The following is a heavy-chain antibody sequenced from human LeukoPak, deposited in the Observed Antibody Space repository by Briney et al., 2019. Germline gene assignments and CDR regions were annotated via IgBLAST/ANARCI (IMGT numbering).Heavy chain of an antibody. V-gene: IGHV4-39*01. J-gene: IGHJ3*02. D-gene: IGHD3-3*01. Sequence: SETLSLTCTVSGGSISSSSYYWGWIRQPPGKGLEWIGSIYYSGSTYYNPSLKSRVTISVDTSKNQFSLKLSSVTAADTAVYYCARHGLGEWLFGDAFDIWGQGTMVTVSS. CDR1: GGSISSSSYY. CDR2: IYYSGST. CDR3: ARHGLGEWLFGDAFDI.